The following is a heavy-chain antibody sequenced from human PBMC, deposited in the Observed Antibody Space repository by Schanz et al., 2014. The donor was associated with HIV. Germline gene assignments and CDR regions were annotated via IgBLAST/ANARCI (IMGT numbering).Heavy chain of an antibody. CDR3: AKAGLFFGQLWLGFFDY. CDR2: ISHNGNND. CDR1: GFTFSTND. Sequence: QVHLVESGGGVVQPGRSLRLSCAASGFTFSTNDMHWVRQVPGKGLEWGAVISHNGNNDYYAGSVKGRVTISRDNSKNTLYLQMNNLKTEDTAVYYCAKAGLFFGQLWLGFFDYWGQGAQVTVSS. V-gene: IGHV3-30*18. D-gene: IGHD5-18*01. J-gene: IGHJ4*02.